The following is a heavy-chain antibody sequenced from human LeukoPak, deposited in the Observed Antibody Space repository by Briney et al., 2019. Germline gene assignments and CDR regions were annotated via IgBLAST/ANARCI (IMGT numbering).Heavy chain of an antibody. CDR1: GYTFTGYY. CDR3: ARDALWELPYYYYYYMDV. V-gene: IGHV1-2*02. J-gene: IGHJ6*03. D-gene: IGHD1-26*01. Sequence: ASVKVCCKASGYTFTGYYMHWVRQAPGQGLEWMGWINPNSGGTNYAQKFQGRVTMTRDTSISTAYMELSRLRSDDTAVYYCARDALWELPYYYYYYMDVWGKGTTVTVSS. CDR2: INPNSGGT.